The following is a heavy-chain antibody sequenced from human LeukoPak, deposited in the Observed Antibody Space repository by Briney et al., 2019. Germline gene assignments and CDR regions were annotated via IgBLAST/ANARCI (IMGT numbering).Heavy chain of an antibody. Sequence: ASVKVSCKASGYTFTSYAMNWVRQAPGQGLEWMGWINTSSGNPTYAQGFTGRFVFSLDTSVSTAYLQISSLKAEDSAIYYCARGRDCSGGNCYSDYWGQGTLVTVSS. D-gene: IGHD2-15*01. J-gene: IGHJ4*02. CDR1: GYTFTSYA. CDR3: ARGRDCSGGNCYSDY. V-gene: IGHV7-4-1*02. CDR2: INTSSGNP.